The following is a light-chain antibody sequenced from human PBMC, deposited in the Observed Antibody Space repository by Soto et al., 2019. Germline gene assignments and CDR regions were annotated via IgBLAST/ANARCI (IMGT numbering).Light chain of an antibody. Sequence: DIQMTQSPSSLSASVGDRVTITCRTSHRISSYLNWYQQRPGRAPTLLIYAATALQSGVPSRFSGSESGTDFTLTISSLQPEDFATYYCQQSYSTPRSFGQGT. V-gene: IGKV1-39*01. CDR1: HRISSY. CDR2: AAT. CDR3: QQSYSTPRS. J-gene: IGKJ2*03.